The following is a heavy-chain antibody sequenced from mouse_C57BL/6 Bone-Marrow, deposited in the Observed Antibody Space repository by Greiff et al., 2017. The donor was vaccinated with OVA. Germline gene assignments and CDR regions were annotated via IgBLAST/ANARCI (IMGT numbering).Heavy chain of an antibody. Sequence: EVKLMESGGGLVQPGGSMKLSCAASGFTFSDAWMDWVRQSPEKGLEWVAEIRNKANNHATYYAESVKGRFTISRDDSKSSVYLQMNSLRAEDTGIYYCTSLITTVVDYYAMDYWGQGTSVTVSS. V-gene: IGHV6-6*01. CDR3: TSLITTVVDYYAMDY. J-gene: IGHJ4*01. CDR2: IRNKANNHAT. CDR1: GFTFSDAW. D-gene: IGHD1-1*01.